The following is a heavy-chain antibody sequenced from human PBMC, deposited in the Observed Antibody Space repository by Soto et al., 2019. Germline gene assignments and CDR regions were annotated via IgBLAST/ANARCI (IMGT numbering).Heavy chain of an antibody. Sequence: QVQLQASGPGLVKPSGTLSLTCTVSGGSISSNNWWTWVRLPPGKGLEWVGEIYHSGSTNYNPSLKSRVTVSVDKSKNQFTLKLSSVTAADTAVYYCARKGWTGGIDYCGQRTLFTVSS. CDR2: IYHSGST. CDR3: ARKGWTGGIDY. J-gene: IGHJ4*02. CDR1: GGSISSNNW. V-gene: IGHV4-4*02. D-gene: IGHD7-27*01.